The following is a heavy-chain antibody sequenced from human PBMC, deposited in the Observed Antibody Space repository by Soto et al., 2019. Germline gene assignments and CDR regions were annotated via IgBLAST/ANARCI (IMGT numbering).Heavy chain of an antibody. Sequence: GASVKVSCKASGYTLTELSMHWARQAPGKGLEWMGYFDPEDGETTYAQKFLGRVTMTKDTSTDTAYMELSSLRSEDTAVYYCATGFCGGDRFRFDYWGQGTLVTVSS. CDR1: GYTLTELS. CDR3: ATGFCGGDRFRFDY. D-gene: IGHD2-21*02. CDR2: FDPEDGET. V-gene: IGHV1-24*01. J-gene: IGHJ4*02.